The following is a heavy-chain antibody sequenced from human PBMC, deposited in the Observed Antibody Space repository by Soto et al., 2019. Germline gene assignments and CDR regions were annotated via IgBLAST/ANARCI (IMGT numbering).Heavy chain of an antibody. V-gene: IGHV4-34*01. J-gene: IGHJ6*02. D-gene: IGHD3-10*01. CDR3: ARGSGLWFAFYGMDV. CDR2: INHSGST. Sequence: QVQLQQWGAGLLKPSETLSLTCAVYGGSFSGYYWSWIRQPPGKGLEWIGEINHSGSTNYNPSLKSRVTISVDTSQNQFSLKLSSVPAADTAVYYCARGSGLWFAFYGMDVWGQGTTVTVSS. CDR1: GGSFSGYY.